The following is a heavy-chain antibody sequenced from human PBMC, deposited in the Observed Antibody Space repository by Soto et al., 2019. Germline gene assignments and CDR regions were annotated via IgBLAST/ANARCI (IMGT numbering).Heavy chain of an antibody. J-gene: IGHJ6*03. Sequence: GGSLRLSCAASGFTFSSYSMNWVRQAPGKGLEWVSYISSSSSTIYYADSVKGRFTISRDNAKNSLYLQMNSLRAEDTAVYYCAREARSGYDRYYYYYMDVWGKGTTVTVSS. CDR3: AREARSGYDRYYYYYMDV. D-gene: IGHD5-12*01. V-gene: IGHV3-48*01. CDR2: ISSSSSTI. CDR1: GFTFSSYS.